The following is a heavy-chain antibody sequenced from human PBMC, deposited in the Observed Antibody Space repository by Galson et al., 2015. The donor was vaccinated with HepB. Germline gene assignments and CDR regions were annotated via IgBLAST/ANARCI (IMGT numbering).Heavy chain of an antibody. CDR2: ISTKRGNT. Sequence: VKVSCKASGYTFNKYGISWVRQAPGQGVEWMGWISTKRGNTKHAQRLQGRVTMTTETSTNTAYMELRSLRSTDTAVYYCARDVDWALDYWGQGTLVTVSS. D-gene: IGHD3-9*01. CDR3: ARDVDWALDY. CDR1: GYTFNKYG. J-gene: IGHJ4*02. V-gene: IGHV1-18*01.